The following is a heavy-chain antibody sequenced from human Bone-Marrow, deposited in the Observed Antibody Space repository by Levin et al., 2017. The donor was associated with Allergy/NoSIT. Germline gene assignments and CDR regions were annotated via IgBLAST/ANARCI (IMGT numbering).Heavy chain of an antibody. CDR2: IFYSGSI. J-gene: IGHJ5*01. Sequence: PSETLSLTCTVSGSSISTSNYYWGWTRQPPGKGLEWIGSIFYSGSISYSPSLKSRVSISVDTSRNQFSLKLTSVTAADTAVYYCARGAHGYNYGYDWFDPWGQGTLVTVSS. CDR3: ARGAHGYNYGYDWFDP. V-gene: IGHV4-39*01. CDR1: GSSISTSNYY. D-gene: IGHD5-18*01.